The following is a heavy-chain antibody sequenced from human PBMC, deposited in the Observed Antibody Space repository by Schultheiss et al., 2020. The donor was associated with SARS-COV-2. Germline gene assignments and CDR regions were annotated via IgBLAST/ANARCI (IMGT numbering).Heavy chain of an antibody. CDR1: GGSISSYY. V-gene: IGHV4-59*01. CDR3: ARDLYDSIGLYNWFDP. D-gene: IGHD3-22*01. Sequence: SETLSLTCTVSGGSISSYYWSWIRQPPGKGLEWIGYIYYSGSTNYNPSLKSRVTISVDTSKNQFSLKLSSVTAADTAVYYCARDLYDSIGLYNWFDPWGQGTLVTVSS. J-gene: IGHJ5*02. CDR2: IYYSGST.